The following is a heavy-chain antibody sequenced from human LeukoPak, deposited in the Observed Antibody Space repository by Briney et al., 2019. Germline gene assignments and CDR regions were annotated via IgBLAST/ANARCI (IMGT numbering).Heavy chain of an antibody. J-gene: IGHJ4*02. V-gene: IGHV1-69*06. CDR1: GGTFSSYA. CDR2: IIPIFGTA. D-gene: IGHD3-9*01. CDR3: ARGGDYDILTAYYTGFPSYYFDY. Sequence: ASVKVSCKASGGTFSSYAISWVRQAPGQGLEWMGGIIPIFGTANYAQKFQGRVTITADKSTSTAYMELSSLRSEDTAVYYCARGGDYDILTAYYTGFPSYYFDYWGQGTLVTVSS.